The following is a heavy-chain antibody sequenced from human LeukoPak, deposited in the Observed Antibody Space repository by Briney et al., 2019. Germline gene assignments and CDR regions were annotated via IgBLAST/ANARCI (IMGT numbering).Heavy chain of an antibody. CDR3: AGGQQWLVGGAFDI. V-gene: IGHV4-4*07. J-gene: IGHJ3*02. CDR1: GGSISSYY. CDR2: IYTSGST. Sequence: SETLSLTCTVSGGSISSYYWSWIRQPAGKGLEWIGRIYTSGSTNYNPSLKSRVTMSVDTSKNQFSLKLSSVTAADTAVYYCAGGQQWLVGGAFDIWGQGTMVTVSS. D-gene: IGHD6-19*01.